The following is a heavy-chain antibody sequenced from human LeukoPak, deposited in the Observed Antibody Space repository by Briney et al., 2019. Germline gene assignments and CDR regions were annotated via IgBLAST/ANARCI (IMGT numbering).Heavy chain of an antibody. Sequence: SETLSLTCAVSGGSISSSNWWSWVRQPPGKGLEWIGEIYHSGSTNYNPSLKSRVTISVDKSKNQFSLKLSSVTAADTAVYYCARDRTLQMVRGVFHNWFDPWGQGTLVTVSS. D-gene: IGHD3-10*01. CDR1: GGSISSSNW. CDR2: IYHSGST. J-gene: IGHJ5*02. V-gene: IGHV4-4*02. CDR3: ARDRTLQMVRGVFHNWFDP.